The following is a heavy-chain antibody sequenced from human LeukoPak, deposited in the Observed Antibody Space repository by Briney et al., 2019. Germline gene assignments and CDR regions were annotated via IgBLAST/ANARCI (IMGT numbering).Heavy chain of an antibody. CDR1: GFXLSTYD. CDR3: AKTIPYWYFDL. D-gene: IGHD5-24*01. CDR2: IGGDGGTT. J-gene: IGHJ2*01. Sequence: GGSLRLSCAASGFXLSTYDISWVRQAPTKGLEWVSAIGGDGGTTYADSVKGRFTISRDNSKNTLYLQMNSLRAEDTAIYYCAKTIPYWYFDLWGHGTLVTVSS. V-gene: IGHV3-23*01.